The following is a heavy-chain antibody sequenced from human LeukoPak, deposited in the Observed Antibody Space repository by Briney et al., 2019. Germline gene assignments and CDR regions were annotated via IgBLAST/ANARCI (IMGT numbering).Heavy chain of an antibody. CDR1: GLTLDEYG. CDR2: INRNGGIT. V-gene: IGHV3-20*04. D-gene: IGHD3-10*02. CDR3: AELGITMIGGV. J-gene: IGHJ6*04. Sequence: GGSLRLSCAASGLTLDEYGMSWVRQAPGKGLEWVSGINRNGGITGYAESVKGRFTISRDNAKNSLYPQMNSLRAEDTAVYYCAELGITMIGGVWGKGTTVTISS.